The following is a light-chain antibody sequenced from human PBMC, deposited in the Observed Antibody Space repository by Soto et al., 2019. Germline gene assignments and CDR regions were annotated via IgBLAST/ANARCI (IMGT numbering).Light chain of an antibody. CDR3: QQYNNWLGT. Sequence: EIVMTQSPATLSVSPGERVTLSCRASQSVTSNLAWYQQKPGQAPRLLIYGASTRATGTPARLSGSGSGTEFTLTISSLQSEDFAVYYCQQYNNWLGTFGQGTKVDIK. J-gene: IGKJ2*01. CDR2: GAS. CDR1: QSVTSN. V-gene: IGKV3-15*01.